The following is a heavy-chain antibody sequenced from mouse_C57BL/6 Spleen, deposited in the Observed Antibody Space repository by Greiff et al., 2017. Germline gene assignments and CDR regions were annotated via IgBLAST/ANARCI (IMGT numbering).Heavy chain of an antibody. D-gene: IGHD1-1*01. CDR3: ARGDDYDSSYARDFDY. CDR2: INPGSGGT. V-gene: IGHV1-54*01. CDR1: GYAFTNYL. Sequence: VQLQQSGAELVRPGTSVKVSCKASGYAFTNYLIEWVKQRPGQGLEWIGVINPGSGGTNYNEKFKGKATLTADKSSSTAYMQLSSLTSEDSAVYFCARGDDYDSSYARDFDYWGQGTTLTVSS. J-gene: IGHJ2*01.